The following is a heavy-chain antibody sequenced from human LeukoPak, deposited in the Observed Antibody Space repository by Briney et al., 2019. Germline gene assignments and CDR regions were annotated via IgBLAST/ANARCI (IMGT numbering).Heavy chain of an antibody. CDR2: IYYSGST. CDR1: GGSISSYY. V-gene: IGHV4-59*01. CDR3: ARDVGGSSWYHDFSLDY. D-gene: IGHD6-13*01. J-gene: IGHJ4*02. Sequence: SETLSLTCTVSGGSISSYYWSWIRQPPGKGLEWIGYIYYSGSTNYNPSLKSRVTISVDTSKNQFSLKLSSVTAADTAVYYCARDVGGSSWYHDFSLDYWGQGTLVTVSS.